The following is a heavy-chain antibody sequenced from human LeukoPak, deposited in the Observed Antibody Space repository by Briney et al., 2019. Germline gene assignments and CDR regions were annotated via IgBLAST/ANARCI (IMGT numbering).Heavy chain of an antibody. CDR1: GFTFSSYG. J-gene: IGHJ4*02. D-gene: IGHD6-19*01. V-gene: IGHV3-30*18. CDR3: ANRRRGWYYFDY. CDR2: ISYDGSNK. Sequence: PGRSLRLSCAASGFTFSSYGMHWVRQAPGKGLEWVAVISYDGSNKYYADSVKGRFTISRDNSKNTLYLQMNSLRAEDTAVYYCANRRRGWYYFDYWGQGTLVTVSS.